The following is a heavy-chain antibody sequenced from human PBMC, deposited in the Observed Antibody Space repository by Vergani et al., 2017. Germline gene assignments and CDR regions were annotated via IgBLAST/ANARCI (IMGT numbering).Heavy chain of an antibody. CDR1: GDSISSNNC. Sequence: QVQLQESGPGLVKPPGTLSLTCAVSGDSISSNNCWTWVRQPPGKGLEWIGEICHTEDTKYSPSLKSRVTVSVDTSKNQFSLKLSSVTAADTAVYYCARDLERDYYYGMDVWGQGTTVTVSS. CDR2: ICHTEDT. V-gene: IGHV4-4*03. CDR3: ARDLERDYYYGMDV. D-gene: IGHD1-1*01. J-gene: IGHJ6*02.